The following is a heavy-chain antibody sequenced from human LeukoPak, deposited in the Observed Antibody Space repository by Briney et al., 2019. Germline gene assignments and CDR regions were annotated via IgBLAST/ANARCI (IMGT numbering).Heavy chain of an antibody. CDR3: ARGISIQRQALAY. Sequence: ASVKVSCKASGYTFIDYDINWVRQATGQGPELMGWINPNSGNRAYVQKFQGRITMTTDASTSTVYMELSSLRSEDTAIYYCARGISIQRQALAYWGQGTLVIVSS. CDR2: INPNSGNR. V-gene: IGHV1-8*01. J-gene: IGHJ4*02. CDR1: GYTFIDYD. D-gene: IGHD2-21*01.